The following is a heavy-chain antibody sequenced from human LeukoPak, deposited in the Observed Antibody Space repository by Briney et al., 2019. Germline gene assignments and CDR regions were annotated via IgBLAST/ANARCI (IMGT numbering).Heavy chain of an antibody. Sequence: GGSLRLSCAASGFTFSNSDMNWVHQAPGKGLEWMGGFDPEDGETIYAQKFQGRVTMTEDTSTDTAYMELSSLRSEDTAVYYCATPVLWFGEEAFDIWGQGTMVTVSS. CDR3: ATPVLWFGEEAFDI. J-gene: IGHJ3*02. CDR2: FDPEDGET. CDR1: GFTFSNSD. V-gene: IGHV1-24*01. D-gene: IGHD3-10*01.